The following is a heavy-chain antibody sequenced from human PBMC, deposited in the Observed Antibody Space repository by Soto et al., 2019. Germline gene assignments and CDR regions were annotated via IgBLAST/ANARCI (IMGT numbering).Heavy chain of an antibody. CDR1: GDSISNYF. D-gene: IGHD4-17*01. J-gene: IGHJ6*02. V-gene: IGHV4-59*01. CDR3: ARAGTVTTLRFPEV. CDR2: IYYTGST. Sequence: QVQLQESGPGLVKPSETLSLTCTVSGDSISNYFWGWIRQTPGKGLEWIGYIYYTGSTNYSPSLKSRVAISVDTSKNQFSLKLMSVTAADTAVYYCARAGTVTTLRFPEVWGQGTTVTVSS.